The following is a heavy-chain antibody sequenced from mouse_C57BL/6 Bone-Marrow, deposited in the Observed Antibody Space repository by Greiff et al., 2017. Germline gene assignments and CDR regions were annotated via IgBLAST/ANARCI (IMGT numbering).Heavy chain of an antibody. CDR3: ARMDHYYGSSYGYFDV. CDR2: IWWDDDK. CDR1: GFSLSTFGMG. V-gene: IGHV8-8*01. J-gene: IGHJ1*03. Sequence: QVTLKVSGPGILQPSQTLSLTCSFSGFSLSTFGMGVGWIRQPSGKGLEWLAHIWWDDDKYYNPALKSRLTISKDTSKNQVFLTIANVDTADTATYYCARMDHYYGSSYGYFDVWGTGTTVTVSS. D-gene: IGHD1-1*01.